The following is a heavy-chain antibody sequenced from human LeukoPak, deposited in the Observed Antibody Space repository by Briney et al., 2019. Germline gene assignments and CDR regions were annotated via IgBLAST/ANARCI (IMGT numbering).Heavy chain of an antibody. J-gene: IGHJ4*02. V-gene: IGHV3-11*01. CDR1: GFTFSDYY. D-gene: IGHD5-18*01. Sequence: GGSLRLSCAASGFTFSDYYMSWIRQAPGMGLEWVSYISSSGSTIYYADSVKGRFTISRDNAKNSLYLQMNSLRAEDTAVYYCARVVDTAMVFDYWGQGTLVTVSS. CDR3: ARVVDTAMVFDY. CDR2: ISSSGSTI.